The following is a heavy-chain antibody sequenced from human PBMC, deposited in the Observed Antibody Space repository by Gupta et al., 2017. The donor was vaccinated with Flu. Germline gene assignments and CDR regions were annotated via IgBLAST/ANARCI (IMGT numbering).Heavy chain of an antibody. Sequence: EVQLLESGGGLVQPGGSLRLSCAACGFDFSRYAMTWVRQAPGKGLEWVSAISGSGNTHYADSVKGRFTISRDNSKNTLYLQMNSLRAEDTAVYYCAKRYSSGWYYFDHWGQGTLVTVSS. CDR2: ISGSGNT. CDR3: AKRYSSGWYYFDH. J-gene: IGHJ4*02. D-gene: IGHD6-19*01. CDR1: GFDFSRYA. V-gene: IGHV3-23*01.